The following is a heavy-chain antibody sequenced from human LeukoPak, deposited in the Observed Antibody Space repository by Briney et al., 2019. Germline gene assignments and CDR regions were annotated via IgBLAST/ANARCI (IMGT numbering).Heavy chain of an antibody. D-gene: IGHD3-22*01. CDR1: GYSISSGYY. J-gene: IGHJ4*02. CDR2: INHSGST. Sequence: SETLSLTCTVSGYSISSGYYWGWIRQPPGKGLEWIGEINHSGSTNYNPSLKSRVTISVDTSKNQFSLKLSSVTAADTAVYYCARRNPPTRYYDRSARYYFDYWGQGTLVTVSS. V-gene: IGHV4-38-2*02. CDR3: ARRNPPTRYYDRSARYYFDY.